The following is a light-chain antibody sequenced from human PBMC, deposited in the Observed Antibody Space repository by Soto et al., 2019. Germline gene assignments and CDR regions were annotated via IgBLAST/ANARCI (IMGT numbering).Light chain of an antibody. Sequence: IPVTQSPSSLSASVGDRVTITCRASLDIRNELDWYQQKPGKAPKRLIYDASTLQDWVPSRFSGDGSGTEFTLTMSSLQSEDFATYFCLQHKSYPWTFGQGTKV. V-gene: IGKV1-17*01. CDR3: LQHKSYPWT. CDR1: LDIRNE. CDR2: DAS. J-gene: IGKJ1*01.